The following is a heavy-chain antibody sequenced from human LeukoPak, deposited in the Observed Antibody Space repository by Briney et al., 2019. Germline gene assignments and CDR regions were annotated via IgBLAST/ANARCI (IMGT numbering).Heavy chain of an antibody. Sequence: PGGSLRLSCAASGFTFGNYAMAWVRQSPGKGLEWVSCITDIGKNTYHTDSVKGRSTISRDNSKNTLSLQMNSLRVEDTAVYYCAKATQRYCTGGTCYPLDYWGQGTLVTVSS. CDR3: AKATQRYCTGGTCYPLDY. CDR2: ITDIGKNT. J-gene: IGHJ4*02. D-gene: IGHD2-8*02. V-gene: IGHV3-23*01. CDR1: GFTFGNYA.